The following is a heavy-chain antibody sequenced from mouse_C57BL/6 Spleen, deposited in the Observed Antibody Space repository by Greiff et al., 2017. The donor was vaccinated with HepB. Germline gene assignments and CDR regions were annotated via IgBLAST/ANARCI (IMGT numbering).Heavy chain of an antibody. J-gene: IGHJ4*01. CDR1: GYAFSSSW. V-gene: IGHV1-82*01. Sequence: VQLQQSGPELVKPGASVKISCKASGYAFSSSWMNWVKQRPGKGLEWIGRIYPGDGDTNYNGKFKGKATLTADKSSSTAYMQLSSLTSEDSAVYFCARLEGDYAMDYWGQGTSVTVSS. CDR2: IYPGDGDT. CDR3: ARLEGDYAMDY.